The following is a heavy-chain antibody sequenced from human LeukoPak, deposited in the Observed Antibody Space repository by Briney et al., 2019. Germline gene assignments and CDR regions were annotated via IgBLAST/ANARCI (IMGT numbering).Heavy chain of an antibody. CDR3: AKDGRGYSYGNTPFDY. V-gene: IGHV3-30*18. CDR1: GFTFSSYG. CDR2: ISYDGSNK. J-gene: IGHJ4*02. Sequence: PGGSLRLSCAASGFTFSSYGMHWVRQAPGKGLEWVAVISYDGSNKYYADSVKGRFTISRDNSKNTLYLQMNSLRAEDTAAYYCAKDGRGYSYGNTPFDYWGQGTLVTVSS. D-gene: IGHD5-18*01.